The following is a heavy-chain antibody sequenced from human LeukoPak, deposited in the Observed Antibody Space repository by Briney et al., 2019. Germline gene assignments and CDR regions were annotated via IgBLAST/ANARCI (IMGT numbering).Heavy chain of an antibody. D-gene: IGHD3-3*01. J-gene: IGHJ4*02. CDR3: ARAPLRFLEWSHFDY. CDR1: GGSIRSYY. Sequence: SETLSLTXTVSGGSIRSYYWSWIRQPPGRGLEWIGYIYYSGSTNYNPSLKSRVTISVDTSKNQFSLKLSSVTAADTAVYYCARAPLRFLEWSHFDYWGQGTLVTVSS. V-gene: IGHV4-59*01. CDR2: IYYSGST.